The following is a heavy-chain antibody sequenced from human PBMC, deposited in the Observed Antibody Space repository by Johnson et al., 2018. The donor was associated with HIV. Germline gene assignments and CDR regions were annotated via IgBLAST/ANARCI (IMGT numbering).Heavy chain of an antibody. V-gene: IGHV3-30*02. Sequence: QVQLVESGGGVVQPGGSLRLSCAASGFSFSSFGMHWVRQAPGKGLEWVAFIRFDGSNKYYADYVKGRFTISRDNSKNTMYLQMNSLRTEDTAVYYCANLGDYSGNNGFDIWGRGTMVTVSS. CDR3: ANLGDYSGNNGFDI. J-gene: IGHJ3*02. CDR1: GFSFSSFG. D-gene: IGHD4-23*01. CDR2: IRFDGSNK.